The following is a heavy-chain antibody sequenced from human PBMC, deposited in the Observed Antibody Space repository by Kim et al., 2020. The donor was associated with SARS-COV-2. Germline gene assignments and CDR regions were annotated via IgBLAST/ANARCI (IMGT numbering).Heavy chain of an antibody. CDR1: GGTFSSYA. V-gene: IGHV1-69*13. Sequence: SVKVSCKASGGTFSSYAISWVRQAPGQGLEWMGGIIPIFGTANYAQKFQGRVTITADESTSTAYMELSSLRSEDTAVYYCARDPQNIAVAGALGGYWGQGTLVTVSS. CDR3: ARDPQNIAVAGALGGY. CDR2: IIPIFGTA. D-gene: IGHD6-19*01. J-gene: IGHJ4*02.